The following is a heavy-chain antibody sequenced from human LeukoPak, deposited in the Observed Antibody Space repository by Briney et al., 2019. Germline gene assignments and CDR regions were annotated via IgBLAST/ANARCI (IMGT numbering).Heavy chain of an antibody. V-gene: IGHV4-34*01. CDR3: ARGRDYGGYVGRIGEKYNWFDP. D-gene: IGHD4-17*01. Sequence: SETLSLTCAVYGGSFSGYYWSWIRQPPGKGLEWIGEINHSGSTNYNPSLKSRVTISVDTSKNQFSLKLSSVTAADTAVYYCARGRDYGGYVGRIGEKYNWFDPWGQGTLVTVSS. CDR2: INHSGST. CDR1: GGSFSGYY. J-gene: IGHJ5*02.